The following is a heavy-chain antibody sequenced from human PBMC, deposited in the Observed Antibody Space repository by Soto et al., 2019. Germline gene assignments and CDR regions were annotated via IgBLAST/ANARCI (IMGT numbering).Heavy chain of an antibody. CDR3: ARDRYSSSWYYYYGMDV. D-gene: IGHD6-13*01. CDR2: IYHSGST. J-gene: IGHJ6*02. CDR1: GGSISSSNW. V-gene: IGHV4-4*02. Sequence: SETLSLTCAVSGGSISSSNWWSWVRQPPGKGLEWIGEIYHSGSTNCNPSLKSRVTISVDKSKNQFSLKLSSVTAADTAVYYCARDRYSSSWYYYYGMDVWGQGTTVTVSS.